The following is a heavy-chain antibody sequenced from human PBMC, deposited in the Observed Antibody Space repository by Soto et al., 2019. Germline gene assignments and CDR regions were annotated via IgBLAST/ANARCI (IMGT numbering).Heavy chain of an antibody. V-gene: IGHV3-7*01. CDR3: ARDRYFVAVPAAGTFDS. Sequence: GSLRLSCAASGFTFSNYWMSWVRQAPGKGLEWVANIKQDGSEKYYMDSVKGRVTISRDNAKNSLYLQMNSLRAEDTAVYYCARDRYFVAVPAAGTFDSWGQGTRVTVSS. CDR1: GFTFSNYW. D-gene: IGHD2-2*01. J-gene: IGHJ4*02. CDR2: IKQDGSEK.